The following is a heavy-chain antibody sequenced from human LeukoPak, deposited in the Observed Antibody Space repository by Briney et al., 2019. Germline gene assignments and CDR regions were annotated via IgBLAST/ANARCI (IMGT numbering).Heavy chain of an antibody. CDR3: ATSTAAAGTD. V-gene: IGHV3-7*03. J-gene: IGHJ4*02. CDR2: IRQDGSET. D-gene: IGHD6-13*01. CDR1: GLSFSDYW. Sequence: GGSLRLSCVGSGLSFSDYWMNWVRQAPGKGLEWVAIIRQDGSETHYVDSVRGRFTVSRDNAKNSLHLQMNSLRAEDTAIYYCATSTAAAGTDWGQGTLVTVSS.